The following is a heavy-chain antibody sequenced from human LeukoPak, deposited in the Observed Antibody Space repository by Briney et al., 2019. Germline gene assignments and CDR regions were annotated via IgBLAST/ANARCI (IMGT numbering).Heavy chain of an antibody. CDR2: IHYSGGT. J-gene: IGHJ6*03. V-gene: IGHV4-59*01. CDR3: ARASYYYYVDV. CDR1: GGSISNYY. Sequence: SETLSLTCTVSGGSISNYYWCWIRQPPGKGLEWIGYIHYSGGTNYNPSFKSRVTISLDTSKNQFSLNLSSVTAADTAMYYCARASYYYYVDVWAKGTTVTISS.